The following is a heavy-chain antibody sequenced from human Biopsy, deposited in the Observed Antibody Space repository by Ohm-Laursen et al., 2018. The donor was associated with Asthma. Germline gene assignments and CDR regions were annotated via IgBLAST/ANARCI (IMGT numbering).Heavy chain of an antibody. J-gene: IGHJ6*02. D-gene: IGHD6-13*01. CDR1: GGYMRSGNYY. V-gene: IGHV4-39*01. CDR3: VRGSSSRHHGPFHYYYGLDV. CDR2: IYYSGTA. Sequence: GTLSLTCRLSSGSGGYMRSGNYYWGWIRQPPGKGLEWIGSIYYSGTAYYNPSLESRVTVSADTSKNQFSLRLTSVTAADTAVYYCVRGSSSRHHGPFHYYYGLDVWGQGTTATVSS.